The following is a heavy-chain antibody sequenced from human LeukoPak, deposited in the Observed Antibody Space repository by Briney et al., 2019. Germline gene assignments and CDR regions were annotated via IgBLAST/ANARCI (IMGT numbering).Heavy chain of an antibody. CDR3: ARLGDGYNYFDY. V-gene: IGHV3-53*01. CDR1: GFIVTSNG. CDR2: VYSGGST. J-gene: IGHJ4*02. D-gene: IGHD5-24*01. Sequence: GGSLRLSCAASGFIVTSNGMGWVRQAPGKGLEWVSSVYSGGSTYYTDSVKGRFTISRDNSKNTLYLQMNSLRADDTAVYYCARLGDGYNYFDYWGQGTLVTVSS.